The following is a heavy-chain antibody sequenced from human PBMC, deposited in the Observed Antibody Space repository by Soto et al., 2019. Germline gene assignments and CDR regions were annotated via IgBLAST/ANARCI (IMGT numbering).Heavy chain of an antibody. J-gene: IGHJ6*03. V-gene: IGHV3-64*01. Sequence: EVQLAESGGGLAQPGGSLRLSCAASGFTLSGCAMDWVRQAPGKGLEYVSGISSNGVGTYYANSVKGRFTISRDNSKNTVYLQMGSLRPEDMAVYYCARRARPDFYYMDVWGKGTTVTVSS. CDR1: GFTLSGCA. CDR2: ISSNGVGT. D-gene: IGHD6-6*01. CDR3: ARRARPDFYYMDV.